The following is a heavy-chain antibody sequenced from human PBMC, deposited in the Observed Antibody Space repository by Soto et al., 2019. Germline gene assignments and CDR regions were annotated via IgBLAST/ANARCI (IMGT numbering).Heavy chain of an antibody. CDR1: GGTFSFYA. J-gene: IGHJ5*02. CDR3: ASXGDYFNWFDP. V-gene: IGHV1-69*06. D-gene: IGHD4-17*01. CDR2: IIPIFGTA. Sequence: SVNVSCKASGGTFSFYAISWVRQAPGQGLEWMGGIIPIFGTANYAQKFQGRVTTTADKSTSTAYMELSSLRSGDTAVYYCASXGDYFNWFDPWGQGTLVTVSS.